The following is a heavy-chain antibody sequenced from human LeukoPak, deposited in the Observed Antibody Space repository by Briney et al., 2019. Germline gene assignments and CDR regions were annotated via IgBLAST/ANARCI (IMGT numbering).Heavy chain of an antibody. D-gene: IGHD2-2*01. CDR2: INPNSGGT. V-gene: IGHV1-2*02. CDR1: GYTFTGYY. Sequence: ASVKVSCKASGYTFTGYYMHWVRQAPGQGLEWMGWINPNSGGTNYAQKFQGRVTMTRDTSISTAYMELSRLRSDDTAVYYCAREGGYCSSTSCCHFDYWGQGTLVTVSS. J-gene: IGHJ4*02. CDR3: AREGGYCSSTSCCHFDY.